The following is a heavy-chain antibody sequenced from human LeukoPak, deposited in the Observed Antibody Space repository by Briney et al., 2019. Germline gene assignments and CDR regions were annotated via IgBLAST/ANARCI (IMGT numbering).Heavy chain of an antibody. J-gene: IGHJ4*02. Sequence: GGSLRLSCVASGFIFRNNGMTWVRQAPGKGLKWVSTITTGDGNTYYADSVKGRFTVSRDDSKNTLYLQMNSLRAEDTAVYYCAKDGGLWVSAHWGDSWGRGTLVTVSS. CDR1: GFIFRNNG. D-gene: IGHD7-27*01. V-gene: IGHV3-23*01. CDR2: ITTGDGNT. CDR3: AKDGGLWVSAHWGDS.